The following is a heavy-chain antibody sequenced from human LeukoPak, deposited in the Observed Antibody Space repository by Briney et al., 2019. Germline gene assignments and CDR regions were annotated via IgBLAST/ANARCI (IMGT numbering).Heavy chain of an antibody. Sequence: SETLSLTCTVSGDSVSSGNYYWSWIRQPPGKGLEWIGYIYYSGSTKYNPSLKSRVIISVDTSKNQFSLKLSSVTAADTAVYYCARDAKNDYVWGSYLWGQGTLVTVSS. CDR1: GDSVSSGNYY. CDR3: ARDAKNDYVWGSYL. V-gene: IGHV4-61*01. J-gene: IGHJ4*02. CDR2: IYYSGST. D-gene: IGHD3-16*02.